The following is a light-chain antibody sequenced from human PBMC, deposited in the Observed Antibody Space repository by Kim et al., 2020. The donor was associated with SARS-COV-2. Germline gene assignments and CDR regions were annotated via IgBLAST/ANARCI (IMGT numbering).Light chain of an antibody. CDR3: QAWDSSTHWV. J-gene: IGLJ3*02. V-gene: IGLV3-1*01. CDR1: KLGDKY. Sequence: SYELTQPPSVSVSPGQTASITCSGDKLGDKYACWYQQKPGQSPVLVIYQDSKRPSGIPERFSGSNSGNTATLTISGTQAMDEADYYCQAWDSSTHWVFGVGTRLTV. CDR2: QDS.